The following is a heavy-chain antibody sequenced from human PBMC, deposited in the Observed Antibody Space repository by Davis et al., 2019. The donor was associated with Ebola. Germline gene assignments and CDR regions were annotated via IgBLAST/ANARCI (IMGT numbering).Heavy chain of an antibody. J-gene: IGHJ5*02. CDR1: GFTFSTYG. CDR3: AKDPREGWFDP. CDR2: ISSSSSTI. Sequence: GESLKISCAASGFTFSTYGMNWVRQAPGKGLEWVSYISSSSSTIYYADSVKGRFTISRDNAKNTLYLQMNSLRAEDTAVYYCAKDPREGWFDPWGQGTLVTVSS. V-gene: IGHV3-48*04.